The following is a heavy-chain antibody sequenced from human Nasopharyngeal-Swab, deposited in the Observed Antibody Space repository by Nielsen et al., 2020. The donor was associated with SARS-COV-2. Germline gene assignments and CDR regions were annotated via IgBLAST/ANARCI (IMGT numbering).Heavy chain of an antibody. V-gene: IGHV3-15*01. D-gene: IGHD3-22*01. CDR1: GFTFSTYW. CDR3: TTVGQYYYDSSGYNQISYYFDY. Sequence: GGSLRLSCAASGFTFSTYWMSWVRQAPGKGLEWVGRIKSKTDGGTTDYAAPVKGRFTISRDDSKNTLYLQMNSLKTEDTAVYYCTTVGQYYYDSSGYNQISYYFDYWGQGTLVTVSS. CDR2: IKSKTDGGTT. J-gene: IGHJ4*02.